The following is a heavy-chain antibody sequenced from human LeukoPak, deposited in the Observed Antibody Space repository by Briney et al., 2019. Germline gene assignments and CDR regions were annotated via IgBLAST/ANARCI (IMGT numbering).Heavy chain of an antibody. CDR1: GGSISSSNW. D-gene: IGHD6-19*01. CDR3: ARVKAVAGTLPHLLDY. V-gene: IGHV4-4*02. J-gene: IGHJ4*01. Sequence: SETLSLTCAVSGGSISSSNWWSWVRQPPGKGLEWIGEIYHSGSTSYNPSLKSRLTISKDKFKNQFSLKLTSVTVADTAVYFCARVKAVAGTLPHLLDYWGQGTLVTVSS. CDR2: IYHSGST.